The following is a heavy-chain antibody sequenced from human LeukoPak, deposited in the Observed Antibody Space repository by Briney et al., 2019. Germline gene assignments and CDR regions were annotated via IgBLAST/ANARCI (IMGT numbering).Heavy chain of an antibody. D-gene: IGHD2-2*01. CDR3: AGGKVVPAAPPDY. J-gene: IGHJ4*02. CDR1: GFTFSIYA. Sequence: PGGSLRLSCAASGFTFSIYAMSWVRQAPGKGLAWVSGLNEDGGYTYYADSVKGRFTISRDNSENTLYLQMSSLRAEDTAVYYCAGGKVVPAAPPDYWGQGTLVTVSS. CDR2: LNEDGGYT. V-gene: IGHV3-23*01.